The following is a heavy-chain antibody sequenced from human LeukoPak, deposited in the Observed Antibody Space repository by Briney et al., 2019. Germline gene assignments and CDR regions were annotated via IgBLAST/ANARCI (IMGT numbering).Heavy chain of an antibody. J-gene: IGHJ6*02. CDR1: GGTFSSYA. V-gene: IGHV1-69*13. CDR3: ARKYPPAYTLNLGYGDLPKPRYYYYYGMDV. Sequence: GASVKVSCKASGGTFSSYAISWVRQAPGQGLEWMGGIIPIFGTANYAQKLQGRVTITADESTSTAYMELSSLRSEDTAVYYCARKYPPAYTLNLGYGDLPKPRYYYYYGMDVWGQGTTVTVSS. CDR2: IIPIFGTA. D-gene: IGHD4-17*01.